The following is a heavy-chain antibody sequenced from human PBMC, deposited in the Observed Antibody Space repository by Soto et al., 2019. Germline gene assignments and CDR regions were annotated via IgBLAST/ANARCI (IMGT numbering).Heavy chain of an antibody. J-gene: IGHJ4*02. CDR3: AKVFSPEGGNYFDH. CDR1: GFTFSNFA. Sequence: GGSLRLSCSASGFTFSNFAMHWVRQAPGKGLEWVSAISNSFSDGNTHYADSVKGRFTISRDNDKNTVFLEIDSLRAEDTAVYYCAKVFSPEGGNYFDHWGPGNLVTAPQ. V-gene: IGHV3-23*01. CDR2: ISNSFSDGNT.